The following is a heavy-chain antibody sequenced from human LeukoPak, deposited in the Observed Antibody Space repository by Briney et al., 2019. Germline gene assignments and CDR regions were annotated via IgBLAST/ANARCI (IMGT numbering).Heavy chain of an antibody. J-gene: IGHJ6*03. CDR1: GYTFTSYY. Sequence: GASVKVSCKAPGYTFTSYYMHWVRQAPGQGLEWMGIINPSGGSTSYAQKFQGRVTMTRDMSTSTVYMELSSLRSEDTAVYYCASGGYYYYYIDVWGKGTTVTVSS. CDR2: INPSGGST. V-gene: IGHV1-46*01. CDR3: ASGGYYYYYIDV. D-gene: IGHD4-23*01.